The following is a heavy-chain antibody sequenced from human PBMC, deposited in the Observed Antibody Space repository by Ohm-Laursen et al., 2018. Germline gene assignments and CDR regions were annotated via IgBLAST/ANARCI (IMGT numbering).Heavy chain of an antibody. CDR2: LYNGGFT. CDR3: LVTVVTLGAPDY. J-gene: IGHJ4*02. CDR1: EVTDSPNY. Sequence: SLRLSCAASEVTDSPNYMSWVRQAPGKGLECVAILYNGGFTYYADSVKGRFTNSRDNSKNTLFLQMNSLRVADTAVYYCLVTVVTLGAPDYWGQGALVTVSS. V-gene: IGHV3-53*01. D-gene: IGHD4-23*01.